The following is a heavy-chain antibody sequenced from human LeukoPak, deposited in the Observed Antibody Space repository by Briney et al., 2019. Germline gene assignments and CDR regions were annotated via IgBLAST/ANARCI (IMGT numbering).Heavy chain of an antibody. J-gene: IGHJ4*02. D-gene: IGHD3-22*01. CDR2: TYYTSKWYH. CDR1: GDSVSRNTAA. CDR3: AREVGNVFGY. Sequence: SQTLSLTCGISGDSVSRNTAAWTWIRQSPSRGLEWLGRTYYTSKWYHDYALSVESRITINPDTSKNQVSLQLNSVSPEDTAVYYCAREVGNVFGYWGQGTLVTVSS. V-gene: IGHV6-1*01.